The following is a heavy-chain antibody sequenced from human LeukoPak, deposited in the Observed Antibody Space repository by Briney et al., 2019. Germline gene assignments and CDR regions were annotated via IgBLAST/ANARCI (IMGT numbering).Heavy chain of an antibody. CDR3: ARGGKVPAGLPAEMDV. J-gene: IGHJ6*04. CDR2: IYYSGTT. CDR1: GGSISSGGYY. D-gene: IGHD2-2*02. Sequence: SETLSLTCTVSGGSISSGGYYWSWIRQHPGKGLEWIGYIYYSGTTYYNPSLKRRVTIFVDTSKNQFSLKVSYVTAAATAVYYCARGGKVPAGLPAEMDVWGKGTTVTVSS. V-gene: IGHV4-31*03.